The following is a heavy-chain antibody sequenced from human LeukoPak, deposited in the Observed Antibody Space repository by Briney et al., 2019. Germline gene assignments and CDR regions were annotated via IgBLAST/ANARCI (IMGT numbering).Heavy chain of an antibody. CDR3: ASPGGRSEGRFGELSISLDAFDI. CDR2: ISAYNGNT. V-gene: IGHV1-18*01. CDR1: GYTFTSYG. J-gene: IGHJ3*02. Sequence: ASVKVSCKASGYTFTSYGISWVRQAPGQGLEWMGWISAYNGNTNYAQKLQGRVTMTTDTSTSTAYMELRSLRSEDTAVYYCASPGGRSEGRFGELSISLDAFDIWGQGTMVTVSS. D-gene: IGHD3-10*01.